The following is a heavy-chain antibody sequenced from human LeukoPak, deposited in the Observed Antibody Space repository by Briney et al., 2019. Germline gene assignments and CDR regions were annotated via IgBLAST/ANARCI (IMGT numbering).Heavy chain of an antibody. Sequence: SETLSLTCTVSGGSISYYYWNWIRQSPGKGLEWIGYIYYSGTTNYNPSLKSRLTISLDTSKNQFSLKLSSVTAADTAVYYRARGRAYFDWGQGTLVTVSS. V-gene: IGHV4-59*12. CDR3: ARGRAYFD. D-gene: IGHD3-9*01. CDR1: GGSISYYY. J-gene: IGHJ4*02. CDR2: IYYSGTT.